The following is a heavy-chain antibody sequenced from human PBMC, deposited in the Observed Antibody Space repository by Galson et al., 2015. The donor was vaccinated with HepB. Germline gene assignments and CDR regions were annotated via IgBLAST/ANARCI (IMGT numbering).Heavy chain of an antibody. CDR1: GFTFSSYW. CDR3: ARGYSPDY. D-gene: IGHD1-1*01. J-gene: IGHJ4*02. CDR2: IKQDGSEK. V-gene: IGHV3-7*01. Sequence: SLRLSCAASGFTFSSYWMTWVRQTPGKGLECVANIKQDGSEKSYVDSVKGRFTISRDNAKNSLYLQMNSPRVEDTALYYCARGYSPDYWGQGTLVTVSS.